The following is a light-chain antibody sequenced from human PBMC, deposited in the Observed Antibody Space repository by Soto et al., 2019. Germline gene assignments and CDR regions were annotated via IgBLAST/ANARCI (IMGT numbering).Light chain of an antibody. CDR1: SSDVGGYNY. J-gene: IGLJ1*01. V-gene: IGLV2-8*01. CDR3: GSYTGGNTYV. CDR2: EVN. Sequence: QSVLTQPASVSGSPGQSITISCTGTSSDVGGYNYVSWYQQHPGKAPKLMIFEVNKRPSGVPDRFSGSKSGNTASLTVSGLQAEDEADYYCGSYTGGNTYVFGAGTKVTVL.